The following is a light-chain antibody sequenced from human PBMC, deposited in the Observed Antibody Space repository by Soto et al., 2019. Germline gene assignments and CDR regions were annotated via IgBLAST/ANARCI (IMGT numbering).Light chain of an antibody. CDR3: QSYDSSLSALYV. V-gene: IGLV1-40*01. CDR2: GNS. J-gene: IGLJ1*01. CDR1: SSNIGAGYG. Sequence: QSVLTQPPSVSGAPGQRVTISCTGSSSNIGAGYGVHWYQQLPGTAPKLLIYGNSNRPSGVPDRFSGSKSGTSASLAITGLQAEDEADYYCQSYDSSLSALYVFGPGTKVTVL.